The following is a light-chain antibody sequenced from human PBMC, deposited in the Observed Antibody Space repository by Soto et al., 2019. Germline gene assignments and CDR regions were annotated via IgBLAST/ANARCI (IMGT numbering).Light chain of an antibody. V-gene: IGKV1-17*01. J-gene: IGKJ4*01. CDR1: QGIRNG. CDR2: AAS. CDR3: LQYTNYPLT. Sequence: DIQMTQSPSSLSASVGDKVTITCRASQGIRNGLGWYQQKPGKAPKRLIYAASTLQSGVPSRFSGSGSGTEFTLTISSLQPEDFATYFCLQYTNYPLTFGGGTKVQMK.